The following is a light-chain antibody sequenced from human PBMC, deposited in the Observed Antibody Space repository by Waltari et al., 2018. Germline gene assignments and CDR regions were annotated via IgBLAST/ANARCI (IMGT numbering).Light chain of an antibody. V-gene: IGLV2-23*02. CDR1: SSYVGSFNL. J-gene: IGLJ2*01. CDR3: CSYGGSSTFVI. Sequence: QSALTQPASVSGSPGQSITISCTGTSSYVGSFNLVSWYQQHPNKAPKLMIYQVSKRPSGLSNRFSGSKSGNTASLTISGLQAEDEAEYYCCSYGGSSTFVIFGGGTKLTVL. CDR2: QVS.